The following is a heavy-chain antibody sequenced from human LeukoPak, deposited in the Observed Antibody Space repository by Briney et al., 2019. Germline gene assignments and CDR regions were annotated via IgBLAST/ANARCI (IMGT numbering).Heavy chain of an antibody. CDR3: ARGHDSSGYYYSETFDY. V-gene: IGHV4-34*01. CDR1: GGSFSGYY. Sequence: SETLSLTCAVYGGSFSGYYWSWIRQPPGKGLEWIGEINHSGSTNYNPSLKSRVTISVDTSKNQFSLKLSSVTAADTAVYYCARGHDSSGYYYSETFDYWGQGTLDTVSS. CDR2: INHSGST. J-gene: IGHJ4*02. D-gene: IGHD3-22*01.